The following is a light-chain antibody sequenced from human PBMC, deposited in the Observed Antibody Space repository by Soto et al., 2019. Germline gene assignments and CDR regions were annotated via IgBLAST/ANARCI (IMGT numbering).Light chain of an antibody. CDR1: SSDVGAFNY. CDR3: ASYTTSSTYV. J-gene: IGLJ1*01. Sequence: QSALTQPASVSGSPGQSIAISCTGTSSDVGAFNYVSWYQQRPGKAPKFMIFDVSSRPSGVSDRFSGSKSGNTASLTISGLQTEDEADYYCASYTTSSTYVFGTGTKVTVL. V-gene: IGLV2-14*03. CDR2: DVS.